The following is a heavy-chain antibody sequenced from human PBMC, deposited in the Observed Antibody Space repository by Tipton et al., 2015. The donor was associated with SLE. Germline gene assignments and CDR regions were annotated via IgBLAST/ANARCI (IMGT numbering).Heavy chain of an antibody. CDR3: AIRTYSSSLPFDY. J-gene: IGHJ4*02. CDR2: ISGSGGST. CDR1: GFTFSSYA. D-gene: IGHD6-6*01. V-gene: IGHV3-23*01. Sequence: SLRLSCAASGFTFSSYAMHWVRQAPGKGLEWVAVISGSGGSTYYADSVKGRFTISRDNSKNTLYLQMNSLRAEDTAVYYCAIRTYSSSLPFDYWGQGTLVTVSS.